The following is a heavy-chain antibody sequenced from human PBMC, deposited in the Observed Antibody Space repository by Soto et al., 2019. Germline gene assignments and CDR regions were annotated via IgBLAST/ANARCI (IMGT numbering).Heavy chain of an antibody. D-gene: IGHD3-10*01. Sequence: VGSLRLSCAASGFTFSSYAMSWVRQAPGKGLEWVSAISGSGGSTYYADSVKGRFTISRDYSKNTLYLQMNSLRAEDTAVYYCAKKGGSGSYYNYYYYGMDVWGQGTTVTVSS. J-gene: IGHJ6*02. CDR2: ISGSGGST. CDR1: GFTFSSYA. V-gene: IGHV3-23*01. CDR3: AKKGGSGSYYNYYYYGMDV.